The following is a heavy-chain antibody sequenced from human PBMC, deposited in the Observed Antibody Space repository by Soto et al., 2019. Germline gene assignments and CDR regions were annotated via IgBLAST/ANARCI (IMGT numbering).Heavy chain of an antibody. CDR2: ISYDGSNK. Sequence: QVQLVESGGGVVQPGRSLRLSCAASGFTFSSYGMHWVRQAPGKGLEWVAVISYDGSNKYYADSVKGRFTISRDNSKNTQYLQMNSLRAEDTAVYYCANGVGATNFDYWGQGTLVTVSS. D-gene: IGHD1-26*01. CDR3: ANGVGATNFDY. CDR1: GFTFSSYG. V-gene: IGHV3-30*18. J-gene: IGHJ4*02.